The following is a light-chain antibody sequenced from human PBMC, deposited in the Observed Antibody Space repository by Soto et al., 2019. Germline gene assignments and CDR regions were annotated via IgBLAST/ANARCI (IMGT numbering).Light chain of an antibody. J-gene: IGLJ1*01. Sequence: LTQPASVSGSPGQSITISCTGTSSDVGGYSSVSWYQHHPDTPPRLIIYDVRSRPSGVSNRFSGSQSANTAFLTISGLQAGDEADYYCCSYTTSTTYVFGTGNKVTVL. V-gene: IGLV2-14*01. CDR1: SSDVGGYSS. CDR2: DVR. CDR3: CSYTTSTTYV.